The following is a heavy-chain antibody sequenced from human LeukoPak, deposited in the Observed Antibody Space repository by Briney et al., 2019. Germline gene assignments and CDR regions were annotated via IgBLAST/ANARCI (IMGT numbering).Heavy chain of an antibody. CDR2: IYYSGST. V-gene: IGHV4-59*01. CDR3: ARHTRGDAFDI. Sequence: SETLSLTCTVSGGSIRNYYWSWIRQPPGKGLEWIGNIYYSGSTRNNPSLKSRVTISADTSMNQLSLKLSSVTAADTAVYYCARHTRGDAFDIWGQGTMVTVSS. D-gene: IGHD2-2*02. CDR1: GGSIRNYY. J-gene: IGHJ3*02.